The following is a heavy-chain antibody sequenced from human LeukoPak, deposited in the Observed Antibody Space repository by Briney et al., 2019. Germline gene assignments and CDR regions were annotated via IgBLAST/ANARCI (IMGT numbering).Heavy chain of an antibody. V-gene: IGHV3-48*01. CDR3: VRAHYDYGDALDF. D-gene: IGHD4/OR15-4a*01. CDR2: ISSSSSTI. J-gene: IGHJ4*02. CDR1: GFTFSSYS. Sequence: GGSLRLSCAASGFTFSSYSMNWVRQAPGKGLEWVSYISSSSSTIYYADSVKGRFTISRDNANNSLYLQMNSLTVEDTAVYYCVRAHYDYGDALDFWGQGSLVTVSS.